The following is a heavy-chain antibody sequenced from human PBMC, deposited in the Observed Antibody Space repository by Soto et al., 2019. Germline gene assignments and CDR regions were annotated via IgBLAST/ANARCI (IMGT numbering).Heavy chain of an antibody. CDR3: ARRGSGSYYDY. V-gene: IGHV3-23*01. CDR2: ISGSGGST. D-gene: IGHD1-26*01. CDR1: GFTFSSYA. J-gene: IGHJ4*02. Sequence: EVPLLESGGGLVQPGGSLRLSCAASGFTFSSYAMRWVRQAPVKGLEWVSAISGSGGSTYYADSVKGRFTISRNNSKNEVYLQMNSLRAEDTAVYYCARRGSGSYYDYWGQGTLVTVSS.